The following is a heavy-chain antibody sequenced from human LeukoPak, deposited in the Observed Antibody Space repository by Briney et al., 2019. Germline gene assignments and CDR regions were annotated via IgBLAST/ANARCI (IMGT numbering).Heavy chain of an antibody. J-gene: IGHJ4*02. CDR1: GYTSTSYA. D-gene: IGHD4-17*01. V-gene: IGHV1-3*01. Sequence: ASVKVSCKASGYTSTSYAMHWVRQAPGQRLEWMGWINAGNGNTKYSQKFQGRVTITRDTSASTAYMELSSLRSEDTAVYYCARLPPGTGDRDYWGQGTLVTVSS. CDR3: ARLPPGTGDRDY. CDR2: INAGNGNT.